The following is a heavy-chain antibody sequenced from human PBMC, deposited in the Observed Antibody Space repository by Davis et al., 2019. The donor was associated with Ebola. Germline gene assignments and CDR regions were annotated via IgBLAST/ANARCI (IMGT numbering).Heavy chain of an antibody. D-gene: IGHD2-15*01. V-gene: IGHV3-30*18. J-gene: IGHJ4*02. CDR2: ISYDGNSK. Sequence: PGGSLRLSCAASGFSFSSHGMHWVRQAPGKGLEWVLFISYDGNSKYYADSVKGRFTISRDNAKNTLYLQLNSLTSEDTAVYYCAKETHRYCSGGTCYSFDHWGQGTLVTVSS. CDR1: GFSFSSHG. CDR3: AKETHRYCSGGTCYSFDH.